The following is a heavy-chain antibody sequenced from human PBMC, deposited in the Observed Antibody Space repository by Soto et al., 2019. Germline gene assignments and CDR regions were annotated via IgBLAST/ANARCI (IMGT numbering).Heavy chain of an antibody. V-gene: IGHV1-69*13. CDR1: GGSFRSNG. CDR3: VRGTRDCSSVSCYTPQGSFYYGMDV. CDR2: IIPMFGTP. J-gene: IGHJ6*02. D-gene: IGHD2-2*02. Sequence: SVKVSCKASGGSFRSNGINWVRQAPVQGLEWMGGIIPMFGTPNYGQKFRGRVTINADESTSTAYMDLSSLRSDDTAIYYCVRGTRDCSSVSCYTPQGSFYYGMDVWGQGTTVTVSS.